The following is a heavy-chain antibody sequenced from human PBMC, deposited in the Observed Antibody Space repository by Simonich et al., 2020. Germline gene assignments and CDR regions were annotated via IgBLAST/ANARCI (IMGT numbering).Heavy chain of an antibody. CDR1: GYTFTGYY. V-gene: IGHV1-2*02. CDR3: ARSGDFDY. D-gene: IGHD7-27*01. CDR2: INPNRGGT. J-gene: IGHJ4*02. Sequence: QVQLVQSGAEVKKPGASVKVPCKASGYTFTGYYMHWVRQAPGQGLEWMGWINPNRGGTNYAQKFQGRVTMTRDTSISTAYMELSRLRSDDTAVYYCARSGDFDYWGQGTLVTVSS.